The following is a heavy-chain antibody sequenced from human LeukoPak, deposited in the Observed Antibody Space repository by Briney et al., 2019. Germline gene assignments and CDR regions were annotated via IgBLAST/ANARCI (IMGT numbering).Heavy chain of an antibody. Sequence: GASVKVSCKASGYTFTSYEINWVRQATGQGLEWMGWMNPNSGNTGYAPKFQGRVTMTRNTSISTAYMELSSLRSEGTVVYYCAKGLGPFGVVIMYYFDYWGQGTLVTVSS. CDR2: MNPNSGNT. V-gene: IGHV1-8*01. CDR1: GYTFTSYE. CDR3: AKGLGPFGVVIMYYFDY. J-gene: IGHJ4*02. D-gene: IGHD3-3*01.